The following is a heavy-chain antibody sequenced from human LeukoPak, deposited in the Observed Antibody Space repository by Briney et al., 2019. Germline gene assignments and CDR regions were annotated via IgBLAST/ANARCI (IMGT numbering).Heavy chain of an antibody. V-gene: IGHV3-21*01. CDR3: ARMRSGSFGMDY. Sequence: PGGSLRLSSAASGFTFSSYSMNWVRQAPGKGLEWVSSISSSSSYIYYADSVKGRFTISRDNAKNSLYLQMNSLRAEDTAVYYCARMRSGSFGMDYWGQGTLVTVSS. CDR1: GFTFSSYS. J-gene: IGHJ4*02. CDR2: ISSSSSYI. D-gene: IGHD1-26*01.